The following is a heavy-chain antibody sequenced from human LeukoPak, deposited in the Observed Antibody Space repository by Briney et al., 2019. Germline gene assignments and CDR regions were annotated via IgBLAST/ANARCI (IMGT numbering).Heavy chain of an antibody. CDR1: GGSLRRYY. Sequence: SETLSLTCTVSGGSLRRYYWSWIPHPPRKGLEWSGHIYYRGSTNYNPSLKSRVTISVDTFKNQFTLKLSSVTAADTAVDYCARVQTYYYGSGGDWFDPWGQGTLVTVSS. J-gene: IGHJ5*02. CDR3: ARVQTYYYGSGGDWFDP. CDR2: IYYRGST. V-gene: IGHV4-59*01. D-gene: IGHD3-10*01.